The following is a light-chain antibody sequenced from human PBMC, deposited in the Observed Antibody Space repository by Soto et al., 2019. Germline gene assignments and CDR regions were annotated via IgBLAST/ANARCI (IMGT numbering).Light chain of an antibody. J-gene: IGKJ2*01. CDR1: QDISKY. Sequence: DIQVTQSPSSLSASVGDRVTISCQASQDISKYLNWYQQHPGKAPRLLIYDASSLDAGVPSRFSGSGSGTDFTFTIDSLQPEDIATYFCQQFDTLPPAFGQGTKLEIK. CDR2: DAS. V-gene: IGKV1-33*01. CDR3: QQFDTLPPA.